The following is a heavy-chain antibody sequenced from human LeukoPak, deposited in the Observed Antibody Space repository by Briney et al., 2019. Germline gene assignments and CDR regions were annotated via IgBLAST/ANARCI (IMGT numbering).Heavy chain of an antibody. D-gene: IGHD3-9*01. V-gene: IGHV1-2*02. J-gene: IGHJ5*02. CDR1: GYTFTGYY. Sequence: ASVKVSCKASGYTFTGYYMHWVRQAPGQGLEWMGWINPNSGGTNYAQKLQGRVTMTTDTSTSTAYMELRSLRSDDTAVYYCARDLRLRYFDWTNNWFDPWGQGTLVTVSS. CDR2: INPNSGGT. CDR3: ARDLRLRYFDWTNNWFDP.